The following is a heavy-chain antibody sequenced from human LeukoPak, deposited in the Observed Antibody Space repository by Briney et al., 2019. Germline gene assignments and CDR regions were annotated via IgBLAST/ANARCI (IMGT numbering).Heavy chain of an antibody. CDR1: GGSISSYY. D-gene: IGHD3-3*01. CDR2: IYYSGST. V-gene: IGHV4-59*08. CDR3: ARADGGAFDI. Sequence: PSETLSLTCTVSGGSISSYYWSWIRQPPGKGLEWIGYIYYSGSTNYNPSLKSRVTISVDTSKNQFSLKLSSVTAADTAVYYCARADGGAFDIWGQGTMVTVSS. J-gene: IGHJ3*02.